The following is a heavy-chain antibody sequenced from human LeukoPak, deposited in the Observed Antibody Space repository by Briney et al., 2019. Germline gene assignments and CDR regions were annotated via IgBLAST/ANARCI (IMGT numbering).Heavy chain of an antibody. J-gene: IGHJ4*02. CDR1: GFVFTSYG. V-gene: IGHV1-46*01. Sequence: GASVKVSCKASGFVFTSYGFTWVRQAPGQGLEWMGIINPSGGSTSYAQKFQGRVTMTRDTSTSTVYMELSSLRSEDTAVYYCARVAVAGDFDYWGQGTLVTVSS. CDR3: ARVAVAGDFDY. CDR2: INPSGGST. D-gene: IGHD6-19*01.